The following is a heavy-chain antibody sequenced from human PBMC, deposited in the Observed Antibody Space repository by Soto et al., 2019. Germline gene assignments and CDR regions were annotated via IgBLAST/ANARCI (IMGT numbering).Heavy chain of an antibody. J-gene: IGHJ4*02. V-gene: IGHV4-59*08. CDR3: AGHRSSSTYYYFDY. D-gene: IGHD2-2*01. CDR1: GGSISNLY. Sequence: SETLSLTCTVSGGSISNLYWSWIRQPPGKGLEWIGYIYYSGSTNYNPSLKSRVTISVDTSKNQFSLKLSSVTAADTAVYYCAGHRSSSTYYYFDYWGQGTLVTVSS. CDR2: IYYSGST.